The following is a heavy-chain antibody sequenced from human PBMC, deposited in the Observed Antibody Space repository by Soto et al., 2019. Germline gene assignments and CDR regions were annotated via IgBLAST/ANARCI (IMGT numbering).Heavy chain of an antibody. J-gene: IGHJ6*02. CDR1: GGTFSSYA. CDR3: ARGVVPAANYYYYGMDV. D-gene: IGHD2-2*01. CDR2: IIPIFGTA. Sequence: QVQLVQSGAEVKKPGSSVKVSCKASGGTFSSYAISWVRQAPGQGLECMGGIIPIFGTANYAQTFQGRVTITADESPSTAYMELSSLRSEDTAVYYCARGVVPAANYYYYGMDVWGQGTTVTVSS. V-gene: IGHV1-69*01.